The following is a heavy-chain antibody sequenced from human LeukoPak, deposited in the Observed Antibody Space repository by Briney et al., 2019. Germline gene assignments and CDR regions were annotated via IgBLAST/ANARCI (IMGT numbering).Heavy chain of an antibody. CDR1: GYTFSSYS. J-gene: IGHJ4*02. V-gene: IGHV3-21*01. CDR2: ISSGSSYI. Sequence: PGGSLRLSCAASGYTFSSYSMNWVRQAPGKGLEWVSFISSGSSYIYYGDSVKGRFTISRDKAKKSLYLQMNSLRAEDTAVYFCARSFYDSSGYPNFDYWGQGTLVTVSS. CDR3: ARSFYDSSGYPNFDY. D-gene: IGHD3-22*01.